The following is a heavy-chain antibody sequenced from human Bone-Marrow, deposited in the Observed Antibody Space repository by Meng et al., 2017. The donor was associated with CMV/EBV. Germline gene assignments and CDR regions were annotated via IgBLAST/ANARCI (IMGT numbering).Heavy chain of an antibody. J-gene: IGHJ3*02. V-gene: IGHV4-34*01. Sequence: ESLKISCEASGFSFSNYDMNWVRQPPGKGLEWIGEINHSGSTNYNPSLKSRVTISVDTSKNQFSLKLSSVTAADTAVYYCARERRDGYNYGFDIWGQGTMVTVSS. CDR1: GFSFSNYD. D-gene: IGHD5-24*01. CDR3: ARERRDGYNYGFDI. CDR2: INHSGST.